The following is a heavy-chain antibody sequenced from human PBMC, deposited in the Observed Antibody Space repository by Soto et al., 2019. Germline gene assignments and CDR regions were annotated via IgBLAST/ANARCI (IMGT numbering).Heavy chain of an antibody. D-gene: IGHD4-17*01. V-gene: IGHV4-59*12. CDR3: ARSDYGGNGLDY. Sequence: SETLSLTCTVSGGSISGYYWSWIRQPPGKGLEWIGYFYYSGSTDYNPSLKSRVTISVDTSKNQFSLKLTSVTAADTAVYYCARSDYGGNGLDYWGQGTLVTVSS. CDR1: GGSISGYY. CDR2: FYYSGST. J-gene: IGHJ4*02.